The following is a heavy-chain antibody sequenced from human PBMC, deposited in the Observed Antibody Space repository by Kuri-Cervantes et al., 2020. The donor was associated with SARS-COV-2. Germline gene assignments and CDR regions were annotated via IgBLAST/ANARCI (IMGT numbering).Heavy chain of an antibody. CDR3: AKSGSSSSSYVYRRDV. J-gene: IGHJ6*04. D-gene: IGHD3-16*01. V-gene: IGHV3-23*01. Sequence: GESLKISCATSGFTFSSYAMSWVREAPGKGLEWVAAISSGSYITHYADAVKGRFTISRDDSKNTLHLQMDSLRGEDTAVYYCAKSGSSSSSYVYRRDVWGKGTTVTVSS. CDR2: ISSGSYIT. CDR1: GFTFSSYA.